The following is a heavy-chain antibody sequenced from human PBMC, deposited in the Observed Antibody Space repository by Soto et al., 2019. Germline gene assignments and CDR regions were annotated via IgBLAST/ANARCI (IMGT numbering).Heavy chain of an antibody. D-gene: IGHD1-7*01. CDR3: SGTTSLQWYYMDV. CDR2: TYYRSRWYN. CDR1: GDSVSSNSAA. V-gene: IGHV6-1*01. Sequence: SQTLSLTCAISGDSVSSNSAAWNWIRQSPSRGLEWLGRTYYRSRWYNDYAVSVKSRITINPDTSKNQFSLHLNSVTPEDTAVYYFSGTTSLQWYYMDVWGKGTTVTGSS. J-gene: IGHJ6*03.